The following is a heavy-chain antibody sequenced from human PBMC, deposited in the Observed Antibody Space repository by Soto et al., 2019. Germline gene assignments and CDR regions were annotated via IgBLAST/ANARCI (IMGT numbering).Heavy chain of an antibody. CDR2: ISGSGGST. V-gene: IGHV3-23*01. D-gene: IGHD3-9*01. Sequence: GGSLRLSCAASGFTFSSYAMSWVRQAPGKGLEWVSAISGSGGSTYYADSVKGRFTISRDNSKNTLYLQMNSLRAEDTAVYYCAEDFAYDILTGPNDYWGQGTLVTVSS. CDR3: AEDFAYDILTGPNDY. CDR1: GFTFSSYA. J-gene: IGHJ4*02.